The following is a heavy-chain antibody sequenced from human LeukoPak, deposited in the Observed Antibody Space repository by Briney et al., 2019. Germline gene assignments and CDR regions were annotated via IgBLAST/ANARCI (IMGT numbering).Heavy chain of an antibody. J-gene: IGHJ1*01. CDR2: IYYSGST. Sequence: SETLSLTCTVSGGCISSYYWSWIRQHPGEGLEWIGYIYYSGSTNYNPSLKSRVTISVDTSKNQFSLKLSSVTAADTAVYYCARSGSGGSFQHWGQGTLVTVSS. CDR1: GGCISSYY. V-gene: IGHV4-59*01. D-gene: IGHD2-15*01. CDR3: ARSGSGGSFQH.